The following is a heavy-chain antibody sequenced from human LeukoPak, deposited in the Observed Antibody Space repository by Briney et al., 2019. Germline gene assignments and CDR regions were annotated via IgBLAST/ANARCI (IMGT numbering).Heavy chain of an antibody. CDR3: ARDGDYYGSGNFDY. V-gene: IGHV3-30*03. CDR2: ISYDGGNK. CDR1: GFTFSSYG. J-gene: IGHJ4*02. D-gene: IGHD3-10*01. Sequence: GGSLRLSCAASGFTFSSYGMHWVRQAPGKGLEWVAVISYDGGNKYYADSVKGRFTISRDNSKNTLYLQMNSLRAEDTAVYYCARDGDYYGSGNFDYWGQGTLVTVSS.